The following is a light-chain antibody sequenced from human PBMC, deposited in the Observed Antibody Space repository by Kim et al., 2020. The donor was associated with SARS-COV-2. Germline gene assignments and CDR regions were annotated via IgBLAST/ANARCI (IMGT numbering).Light chain of an antibody. CDR3: LLSFPGGRPV. J-gene: IGLJ2*01. Sequence: GTVTLTCGSSTGVVTSGHYPYWFQQKPGQAPRTLTYDTSNIHSWTPARFSGSLLGGKAALTLSGPQPEDEADYYCLLSFPGGRPVFGGGTQLTVL. V-gene: IGLV7-46*01. CDR2: DTS. CDR1: TGVVTSGHY.